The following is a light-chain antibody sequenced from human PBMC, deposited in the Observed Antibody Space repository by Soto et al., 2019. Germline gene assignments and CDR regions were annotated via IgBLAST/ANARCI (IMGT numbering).Light chain of an antibody. J-gene: IGKJ1*01. V-gene: IGKV3-20*01. Sequence: EIVLTQSPGTLSLSPGDRATLSCRASQSVIGTYLAWYQQKPGQPPRLLIYGESIRATGIPDRFSGCGSGTDFTLTISRLEPEDFAVYYCQQYGSPLWTFGQGTKVEI. CDR2: GES. CDR3: QQYGSPLWT. CDR1: QSVIGTY.